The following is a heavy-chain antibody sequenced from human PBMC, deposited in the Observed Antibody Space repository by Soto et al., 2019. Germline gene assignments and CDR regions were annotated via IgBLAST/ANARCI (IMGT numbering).Heavy chain of an antibody. Sequence: GALRLSFAASGFTLSDHYMRWILQAPWKVLEWIGYSSNSGSFTRYEDSVKGRFSISRDNAKNSLFLQINSLRGDDTAIYYCVRSGDNYNLLDYWGQGTPVPVPS. D-gene: IGHD1-1*01. CDR1: GFTLSDHY. CDR3: VRSGDNYNLLDY. V-gene: IGHV3-11*06. CDR2: SSNSGSFT. J-gene: IGHJ4*02.